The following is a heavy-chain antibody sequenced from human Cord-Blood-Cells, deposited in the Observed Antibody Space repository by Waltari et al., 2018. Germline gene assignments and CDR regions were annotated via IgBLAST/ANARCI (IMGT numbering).Heavy chain of an antibody. CDR1: GGSFSGYY. CDR3: ARGTWYYDFWSGYLNWFDP. D-gene: IGHD3-3*01. V-gene: IGHV4-34*01. Sequence: QVQLQQWGAGLLKPSETLSLTCAVYGGSFSGYYWSWIRQPPGKGLEWIGEINHSGSTNYNPSHKSRVTISVDTSKNQFALKLSSVTAADTAVYYCARGTWYYDFWSGYLNWFDPWGQGTLVTVSS. CDR2: INHSGST. J-gene: IGHJ5*02.